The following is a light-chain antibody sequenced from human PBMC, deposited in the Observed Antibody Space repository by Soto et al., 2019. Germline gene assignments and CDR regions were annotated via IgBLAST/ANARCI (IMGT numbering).Light chain of an antibody. CDR3: QQYNKWPLT. CDR1: QSVSSN. V-gene: IGKV3-15*01. CDR2: GAS. Sequence: EIVLTQSPGTLSLSPGERATLSCGASQSVSSNYLAWYQQKPGLAPRLVIYGASTRATGIPVRFSGSASGTEFTLTISSLQSEDFTVYYCQQYNKWPLTFGQGTKVDIK. J-gene: IGKJ1*01.